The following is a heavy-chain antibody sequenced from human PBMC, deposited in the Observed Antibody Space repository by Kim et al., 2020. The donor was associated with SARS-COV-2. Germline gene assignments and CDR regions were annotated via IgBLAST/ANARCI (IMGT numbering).Heavy chain of an antibody. CDR3: ATDNTKYDDIVTGSHGAFDI. CDR1: GGSISSSNW. V-gene: IGHV4-4*02. D-gene: IGHD3-9*01. J-gene: IGHJ3*02. Sequence: SETLSLTCAVSGGSISSSNWWSWVRQPPGEGLEWIGEIYHSGSTNYNPALTKRVTISVEKPNNQFSPKLSSVTAADTAVYYCATDNTKYDDIVTGSHGAFDIWGQGTMVTVSS. CDR2: IYHSGST.